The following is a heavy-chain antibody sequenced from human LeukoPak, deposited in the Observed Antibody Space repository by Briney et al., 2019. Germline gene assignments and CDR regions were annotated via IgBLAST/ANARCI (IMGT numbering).Heavy chain of an antibody. V-gene: IGHV3-23*01. CDR2: ISGSGGST. D-gene: IGHD5-12*01. Sequence: PTETLSLTCTVSGGSISSGDYYWSWIRQPPGKGLEWVSAISGSGGSTYYADSVKGRFTISRDNSKNTLYLQMNSLRAEDTAVYYCAKEVDIVATTFMDVWGKGTTVTVSS. CDR3: AKEVDIVATTFMDV. CDR1: GGSISSGDYY. J-gene: IGHJ6*03.